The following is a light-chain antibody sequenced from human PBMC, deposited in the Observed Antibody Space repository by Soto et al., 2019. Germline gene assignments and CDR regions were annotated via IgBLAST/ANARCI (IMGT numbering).Light chain of an antibody. V-gene: IGLV2-8*01. CDR1: SSDVGGYNY. CDR2: EVS. J-gene: IGLJ3*02. Sequence: QSALTQPPSASGSPGQSVTISCTGTSSDVGGYNYVSWYQQHPGKAPKLMIYEVSKRPSGVPDRFSGSKSGNTASLTVSGLQAEDEADSDCTSYAGDTSLGVLGGGTKLTVL. CDR3: TSYAGDTSLGV.